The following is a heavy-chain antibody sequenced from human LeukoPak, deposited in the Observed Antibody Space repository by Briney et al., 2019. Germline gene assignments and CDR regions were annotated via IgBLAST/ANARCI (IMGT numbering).Heavy chain of an antibody. CDR1: GFVLSDYG. Sequence: GGSLRLSCTASGFVLSDYGMHWVRQAPGKGLEGVAFVRNDGSNEYYVGSVKGRFTISRDKSKNTLYLQMNSLRAEDTAVYSCAKESDSGYHSEGPKTWGLGTLVTVSS. V-gene: IGHV3-30*02. J-gene: IGHJ5*02. CDR3: AKESDSGYHSEGPKT. D-gene: IGHD5-12*01. CDR2: VRNDGSNE.